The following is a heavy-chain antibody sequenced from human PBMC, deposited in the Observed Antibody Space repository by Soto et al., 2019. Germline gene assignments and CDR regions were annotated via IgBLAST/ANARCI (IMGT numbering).Heavy chain of an antibody. D-gene: IGHD1-26*01. CDR2: INPSGGST. V-gene: IGHV1-46*01. Sequence: RASVKVSCKASGYTFTRYYIHWVRQAAGQGLEWMGVINPSGGSTTRAQNFQGRVTVTRDTSTSTVYMEVSSLTSEDTAVYYCARRVGAGVLDYWGQGTPVTVS. CDR1: GYTFTRYY. J-gene: IGHJ4*02. CDR3: ARRVGAGVLDY.